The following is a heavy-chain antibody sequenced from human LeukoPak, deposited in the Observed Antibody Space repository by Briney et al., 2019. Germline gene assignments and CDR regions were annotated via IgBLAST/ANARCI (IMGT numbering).Heavy chain of an antibody. CDR1: GGTFSSYT. V-gene: IGHV1-69*02. CDR2: IIPILGIA. CDR3: ARGLSAYYDSSGYYGLGY. J-gene: IGHJ4*02. Sequence: SVKVSCKXSGGTFSSYTISWVRQAPGQGLEWMGRIIPILGIANYAQKFQGRVTITADKSTSTAYVELRSLRSDDTAVYYCARGLSAYYDSSGYYGLGYWGQGTLVTVSS. D-gene: IGHD3-22*01.